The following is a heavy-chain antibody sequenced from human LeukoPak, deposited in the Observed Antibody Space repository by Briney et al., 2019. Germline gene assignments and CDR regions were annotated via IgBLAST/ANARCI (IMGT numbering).Heavy chain of an antibody. D-gene: IGHD3-10*01. CDR3: ARDGFGSGSHDY. CDR1: RFTVSNNY. V-gene: IGHV3-7*04. Sequence: GGSLRLSCAAPRFTVSNNYIACVRQAPGKGLEWVANIKQDGSEKIYLDSVKDRFTISRDNAKNSLYLQMNSLRAEDTAVYYCARDGFGSGSHDYWGQGTLVTVSS. CDR2: IKQDGSEK. J-gene: IGHJ4*02.